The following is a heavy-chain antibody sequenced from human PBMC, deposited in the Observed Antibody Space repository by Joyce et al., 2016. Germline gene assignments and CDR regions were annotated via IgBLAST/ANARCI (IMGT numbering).Heavy chain of an antibody. Sequence: QVQLQESGPGLVTPSQTLSLTCTVSGGSISSGSYYWNWIRQPAGKGLEWIGRIYTSGSTNYNPAIKSRVTISVEKSKNQFSLKLSSVTAADTAVYYCAREKGPSWYYYYMDVWGKGTTVTVSS. V-gene: IGHV4-61*02. CDR2: IYTSGST. J-gene: IGHJ6*03. CDR1: GGSISSGSYY. CDR3: AREKGPSWYYYYMDV.